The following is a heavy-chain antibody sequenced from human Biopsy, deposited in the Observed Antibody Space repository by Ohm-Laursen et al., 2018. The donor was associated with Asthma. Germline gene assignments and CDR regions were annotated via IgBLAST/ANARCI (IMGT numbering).Heavy chain of an antibody. V-gene: IGHV1-3*01. J-gene: IGHJ3*02. CDR1: GGTFSSYA. CDR2: INAGNGNT. CDR3: ARTYYDVFAI. Sequence: ATVKISCKASGGTFSSYAISWVRQAPGQGLEWMGWINAGNGNTKYSQKFQGRVTITRDTSASTAYMDLSSLRSEDTAVYYCARTYYDVFAIWGQGTMVTVSS. D-gene: IGHD3-10*01.